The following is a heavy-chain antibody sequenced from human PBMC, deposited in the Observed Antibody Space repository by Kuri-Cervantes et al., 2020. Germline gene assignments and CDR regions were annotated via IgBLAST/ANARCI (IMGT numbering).Heavy chain of an antibody. CDR2: INWNGGST. J-gene: IGHJ6*02. CDR1: GFTFDDYG. D-gene: IGHD3-10*01. CDR3: ARVTSIPTVVRGVMKYYYYGMDV. Sequence: GESLKISCAASGFTFDDYGMSWVRRAPGKGLEWVSGINWNGGSTGYADSVKGRFTISRDNAKNSLYLQMNSLRAEDTALYHCARVTSIPTVVRGVMKYYYYGMDVWGQGTTVTVSS. V-gene: IGHV3-20*01.